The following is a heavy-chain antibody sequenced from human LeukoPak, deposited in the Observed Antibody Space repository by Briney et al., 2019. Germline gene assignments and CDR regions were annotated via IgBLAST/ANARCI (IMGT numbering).Heavy chain of an antibody. CDR2: ISWNSGSI. D-gene: IGHD6-19*01. J-gene: IGHJ4*02. V-gene: IGHV3-9*01. CDR3: AKDRGSSGWYTDY. CDR1: GFTFDDYA. Sequence: GGSLRLSCAASGFTFDDYAMHWVRQAPGKGLEWVSGISWNSGSIGYADSVKGRFTISGDNAKNSLYLQMNSLRAEDTALYYCAKDRGSSGWYTDYWGQGTLVTVSS.